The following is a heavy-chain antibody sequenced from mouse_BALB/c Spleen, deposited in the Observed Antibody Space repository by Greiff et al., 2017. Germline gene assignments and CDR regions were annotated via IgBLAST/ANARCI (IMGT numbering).Heavy chain of an antibody. Sequence: EVQGVESGGGLVKPGGSLKLSCAASGFTFSDYYMYWVRQTPEKRLEWVATISDGGSYTYYPDSVKGRFTISRDNAKNNLYLQMSSLKSEDTAMYYCARGRHRSYAMDYWGQGTSVTVSS. V-gene: IGHV5-4*02. CDR2: ISDGGSYT. J-gene: IGHJ4*01. CDR3: ARGRHRSYAMDY. CDR1: GFTFSDYY. D-gene: IGHD2-14*01.